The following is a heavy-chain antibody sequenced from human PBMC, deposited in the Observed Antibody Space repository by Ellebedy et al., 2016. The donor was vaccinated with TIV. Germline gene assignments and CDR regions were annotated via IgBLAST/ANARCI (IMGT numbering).Heavy chain of an antibody. D-gene: IGHD1-1*01. J-gene: IGHJ3*02. CDR2: IDPGDSYT. CDR1: GYIFTDYW. CDR3: VRPGTQYEDAFHI. Sequence: GESLKISCKGSGYIFTDYWISWVRQMPGKGLEWMGKIDPGDSYTSYSPSFQGQVTISLDKSISTAYLQWSSLKASDTAIYYCVRPGTQYEDAFHIWGQGTMVTVSS. V-gene: IGHV5-51*01.